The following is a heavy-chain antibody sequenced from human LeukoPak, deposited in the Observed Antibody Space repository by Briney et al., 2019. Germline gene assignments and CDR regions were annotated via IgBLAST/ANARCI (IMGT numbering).Heavy chain of an antibody. Sequence: GGSLRLSCAASGFTFSDYYMSWIRQAPGKGLEWVSYISSSGSTIYYADSVKGRFTISRDNAKNSLYLQMNSLRAEDTAVYYCAKEGQGYYDSSGFGYYFDYWGQGTLVTVSS. D-gene: IGHD3-22*01. CDR1: GFTFSDYY. V-gene: IGHV3-11*01. J-gene: IGHJ4*02. CDR2: ISSSGSTI. CDR3: AKEGQGYYDSSGFGYYFDY.